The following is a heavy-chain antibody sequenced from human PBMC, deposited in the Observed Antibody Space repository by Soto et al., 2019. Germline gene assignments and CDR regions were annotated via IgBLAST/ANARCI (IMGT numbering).Heavy chain of an antibody. CDR2: IYHSGST. Sequence: SETLSLTCAVSCGSISSSNWWSWVRQPPGKGLEWIGEIYHSGSTNYNPSLKGRVTISVDKSKNQFSLKLSSVTAADTAVYYCAREHRGPMDVWGQGTTVTVSS. CDR3: AREHRGPMDV. J-gene: IGHJ6*02. V-gene: IGHV4-4*02. CDR1: CGSISSSNW. D-gene: IGHD3-10*01.